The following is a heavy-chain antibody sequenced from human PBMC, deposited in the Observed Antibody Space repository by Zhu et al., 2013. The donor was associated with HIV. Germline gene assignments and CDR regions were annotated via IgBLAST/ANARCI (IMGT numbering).Heavy chain of an antibody. D-gene: IGHD3-22*01. Sequence: QVQLVQSGAEVKKPGSSVKVSCKASGGTFSSYAISWVRQAPGQGLEWMGGIIPIFGTANYAQKFQGRVTITADKSTSTAYMELSSLRSEDTAVYYCARDPYYYDSSGYSDAFDIWGQGTMVTVSS. CDR2: IIPIFGTA. CDR3: ARDPYYYDSSGYSDAFDI. J-gene: IGHJ3*02. V-gene: IGHV1-69*06. CDR1: GGTFSSYA.